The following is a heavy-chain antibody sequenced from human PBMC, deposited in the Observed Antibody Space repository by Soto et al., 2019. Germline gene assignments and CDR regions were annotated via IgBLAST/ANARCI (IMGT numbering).Heavy chain of an antibody. CDR1: GGSISSGDYY. CDR3: ARESYGSGSYYGIDP. J-gene: IGHJ5*02. D-gene: IGHD3-10*01. V-gene: IGHV4-30-4*01. CDR2: IYYSGST. Sequence: SETLSLTCTVSGGSISSGDYYWSWIRQHAGKGLEWIGYIYYSGSTYYNPSLKSRVTISVDTSKNQFSLKLSSGTAAATAVYYCARESYGSGSYYGIDPWGQGTLVTVSS.